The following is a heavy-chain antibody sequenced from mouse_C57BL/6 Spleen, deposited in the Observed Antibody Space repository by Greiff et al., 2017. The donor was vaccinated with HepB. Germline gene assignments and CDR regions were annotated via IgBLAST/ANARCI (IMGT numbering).Heavy chain of an antibody. CDR1: GYTFTNYW. CDR2: IYHGGGYT. Sequence: VQLQQSGAELARPGTSVKMSCKASGYTFTNYWIGWAKQRPGHGLEWIGVIYHGGGYTNYNEKFKGKATLTADKSSSTAYLQFSSLTSEDSAIYYCARAGRDFDYWGQGTTLTVSS. V-gene: IGHV1-63*01. J-gene: IGHJ2*01. D-gene: IGHD4-1*01. CDR3: ARAGRDFDY.